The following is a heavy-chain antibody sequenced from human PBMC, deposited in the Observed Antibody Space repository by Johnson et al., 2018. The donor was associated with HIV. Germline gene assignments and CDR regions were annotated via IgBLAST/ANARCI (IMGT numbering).Heavy chain of an antibody. D-gene: IGHD3-16*01. Sequence: VQLVESGGNLVQPGGSLRLSCAASGFTISNNYMSWVRQAPGKGLEWVSIIYSGGSAFYADSVKGRFTISRDNSKNTLYLQMDSLRIEDTAVYYCARDRGGMGYAFDIWGHGTKVSVSS. CDR3: ARDRGGMGYAFDI. J-gene: IGHJ3*02. CDR1: GFTISNNY. V-gene: IGHV3-66*01. CDR2: IYSGGSA.